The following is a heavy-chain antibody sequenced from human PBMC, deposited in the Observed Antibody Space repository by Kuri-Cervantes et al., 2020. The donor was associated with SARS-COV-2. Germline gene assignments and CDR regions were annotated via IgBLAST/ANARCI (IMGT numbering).Heavy chain of an antibody. CDR1: GYTFTGYY. CDR2: INPNSGGT. CDR3: ARVPKIGHCSSTSCSGHASDI. D-gene: IGHD2-2*01. Sequence: ASVKVSCKASGYTFTGYYMHWVRQAPGQGLEWMGWINPNSGGTNYAQKFQGRVTMIRDTSISTAYMELSRLRSDDMAVYYCARVPKIGHCSSTSCSGHASDIWGQGTMVTVSS. V-gene: IGHV1-2*02. J-gene: IGHJ3*02.